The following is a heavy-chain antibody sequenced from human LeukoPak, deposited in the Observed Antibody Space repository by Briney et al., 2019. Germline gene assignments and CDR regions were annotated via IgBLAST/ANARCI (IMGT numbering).Heavy chain of an antibody. CDR2: IYYSGST. CDR3: ARRLAGTEDY. V-gene: IGHV4-39*01. CDR1: GGSISSSSYY. Sequence: PSETLSLTCTVSGGSISSSSYYWGWIRQPPGKGLEWIGSIYYSGSTYYNPSLKSRVSISVDTSKNQFSLKLSSVTAADTAVYYCARRLAGTEDYWGQGTLVTVSS. D-gene: IGHD6-13*01. J-gene: IGHJ4*02.